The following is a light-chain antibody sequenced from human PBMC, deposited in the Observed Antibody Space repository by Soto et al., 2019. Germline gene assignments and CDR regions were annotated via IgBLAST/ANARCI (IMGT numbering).Light chain of an antibody. CDR1: QSISTSS. J-gene: IGKJ1*01. V-gene: IGKV3-20*01. CDR2: GAS. CDR3: QQYGSSPL. Sequence: EIVLTQSPGTLSLSPGERATLNFRASQSISTSSLAWYRQKPGQAPRLLIYGASSRATGIPDRFSGSGSGTDFTLTISRLEPEDFAVYYCQQYGSSPLFGQGTKVDIK.